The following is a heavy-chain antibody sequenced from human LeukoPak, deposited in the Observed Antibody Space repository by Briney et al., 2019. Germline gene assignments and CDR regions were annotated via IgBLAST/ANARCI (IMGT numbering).Heavy chain of an antibody. J-gene: IGHJ4*02. Sequence: PGGSLRLSCAASGFTFSNYAMSWARQAPGEGLEWVSAISGSGGSTYYADSVKSRFTISRDNSKNTLYLQMNSLRAEDTAVYYCTKGTIWLPFDYWGQGTLVTVSS. CDR2: ISGSGGST. CDR3: TKGTIWLPFDY. V-gene: IGHV3-23*01. D-gene: IGHD5-18*01. CDR1: GFTFSNYA.